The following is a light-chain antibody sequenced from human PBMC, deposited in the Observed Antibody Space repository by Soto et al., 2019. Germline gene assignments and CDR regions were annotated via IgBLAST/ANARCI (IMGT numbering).Light chain of an antibody. CDR2: EAN. J-gene: IGLJ1*01. Sequence: QSALTQPASVSGSPGQSITISCTGTSSDIGSYNRVSWYQQPPGTAPKLIIYEANNRPSGVPDRFSGSKSGNTASLTISGLQAEDEADYYCNSFTTSSTYVFGTGTKVTV. CDR3: NSFTTSSTYV. CDR1: SSDIGSYNR. V-gene: IGLV2-18*02.